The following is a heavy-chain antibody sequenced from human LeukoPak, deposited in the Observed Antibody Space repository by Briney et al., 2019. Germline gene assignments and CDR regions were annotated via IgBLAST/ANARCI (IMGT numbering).Heavy chain of an antibody. J-gene: IGHJ4*02. CDR1: GYSFINYW. CDR2: IYPGDSDT. D-gene: IGHD5-12*01. V-gene: IGHV5-51*01. Sequence: GESLKISCKGSGYSFINYWIGWVRQMPGKGLEWMGIIYPGDSDTRYSPSFQGQVTISADKSISTAYLQWSSLKASDTAMYYCARPKRGQRGSIYYWGQGTLVTVSS. CDR3: ARPKRGQRGSIYY.